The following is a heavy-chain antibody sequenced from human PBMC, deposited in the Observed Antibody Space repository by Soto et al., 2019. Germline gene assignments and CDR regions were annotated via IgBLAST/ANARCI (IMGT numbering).Heavy chain of an antibody. J-gene: IGHJ6*02. CDR1: GGSIRSGDYY. V-gene: IGHV4-30-4*01. CDR2: INYSGTS. Sequence: PSETLSLTCTVSGGSIRSGDYYWSWIRQPPGKGLEWIGYINYSGTSHFNPSLKSRVTISLDASMNQFSLSLNSVTAADTAVYCCARVPPNSPDYYYFGMDVWGQGTTVTV. CDR3: ARVPPNSPDYYYFGMDV. D-gene: IGHD7-27*01.